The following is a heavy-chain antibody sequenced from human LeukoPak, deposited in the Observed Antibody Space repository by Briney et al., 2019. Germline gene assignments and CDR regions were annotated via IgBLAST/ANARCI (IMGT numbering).Heavy chain of an antibody. V-gene: IGHV1-69*13. J-gene: IGHJ3*02. CDR2: IIPIFGTA. D-gene: IGHD1-26*01. CDR1: GGTFSSYA. Sequence: SVKVSCKASGGTFSSYAISWVRQAPGQGLEWMGGIIPIFGTANYAQKFQGRVTITADESTSTAYMELSSLRSEDTAVYYCARYSGSYRNAFDIWGQGTMVTVSS. CDR3: ARYSGSYRNAFDI.